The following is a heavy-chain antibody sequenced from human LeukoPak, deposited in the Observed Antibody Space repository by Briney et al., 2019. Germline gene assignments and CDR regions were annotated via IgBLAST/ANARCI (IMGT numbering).Heavy chain of an antibody. CDR1: GCILLHHW. V-gene: IGHV3-7*04. D-gene: IGHD3-9*01. CDR3: ARCRNFLNT. J-gene: IGHJ4*02. Sequence: GGSLSHTRAGSGCILLHHWWNGLCQAPGKGLEWVANIKQDGSEKYYVDSVKGRFTISRDNAKNSLHLQMNSLRAQDTVAYYCARCRNFLNTGARGPLVPVSS. CDR2: IKQDGSEK.